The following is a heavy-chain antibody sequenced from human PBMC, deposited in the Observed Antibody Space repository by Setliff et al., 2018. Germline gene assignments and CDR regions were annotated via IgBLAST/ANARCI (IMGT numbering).Heavy chain of an antibody. CDR2: IYQSGTT. Sequence: KASETLSLTCAVSGDSISSNNWWNWVRQPPGKGLEWIGDIYQSGTTNYNPSLKSRVTISADTSKNQFSLKLKSVTAADTAVYYCARAPGRNIRGDYWGQGALVTVSS. V-gene: IGHV4-4*02. D-gene: IGHD3-10*01. CDR3: ARAPGRNIRGDY. CDR1: GDSISSNNW. J-gene: IGHJ4*02.